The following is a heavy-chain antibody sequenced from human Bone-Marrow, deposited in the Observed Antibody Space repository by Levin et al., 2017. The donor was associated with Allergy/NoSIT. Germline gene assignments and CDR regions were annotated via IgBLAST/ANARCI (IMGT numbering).Heavy chain of an antibody. Sequence: PSETLSLTCTVSGGSITSGDYYWSWIRQAPGKGLEWIGHIYNSGSTYYNPSFKSRVIISGDTSKNQFSLKLRSMTAADTAVYYCAMSRMVREVYYYAMDGWGQGSTVTVSS. CDR1: GGSITSGDYY. D-gene: IGHD3-10*01. V-gene: IGHV4-30-4*01. CDR2: IYNSGST. J-gene: IGHJ6*02. CDR3: AMSRMVREVYYYAMDG.